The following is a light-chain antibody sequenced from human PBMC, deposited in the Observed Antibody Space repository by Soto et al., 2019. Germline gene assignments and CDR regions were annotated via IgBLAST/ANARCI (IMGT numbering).Light chain of an antibody. V-gene: IGKV1-33*01. CDR1: QDISNY. CDR3: QQYDTLLIT. CDR2: DAS. Sequence: DIQMTQSPSSLSASVGDRVTITCQASQDISNYLNWYQQKPGKAPKLLIYDASNLETGVPSRFSGSGSGTDFTFTISSLQPEDSATYYCQQYDTLLITFGQGTRLDIK. J-gene: IGKJ5*01.